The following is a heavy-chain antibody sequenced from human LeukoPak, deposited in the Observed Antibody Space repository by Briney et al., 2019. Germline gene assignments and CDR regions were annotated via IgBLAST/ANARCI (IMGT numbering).Heavy chain of an antibody. J-gene: IGHJ4*02. CDR1: GYIFDAYY. CDR2: INLKSDGT. CDR3: ARGASPESDY. Sequence: ASVKVSCKASGYIFDAYYIHWVRQAPGQGLEWMGWINLKSDGTKYAQKFQGRVTMTTDTSTSTAYMELRTLTSDDTAIYFCARGASPESDYWGQGTLVTVSS. V-gene: IGHV1-2*02.